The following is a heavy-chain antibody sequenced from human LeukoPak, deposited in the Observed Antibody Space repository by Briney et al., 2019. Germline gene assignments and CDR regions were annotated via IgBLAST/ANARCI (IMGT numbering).Heavy chain of an antibody. J-gene: IGHJ4*02. CDR1: GYTFTGYY. V-gene: IGHV1-2*06. D-gene: IGHD4-11*01. CDR3: ARSATVTSNTLEFDY. Sequence: ASVKVSCKASGYTFTGYYIHWVRQAPGQGLEWMGRINPNSGGTNYAQKFQGRVTMTRDTSISTAYMELSRLDSDDTAVYYCARSATVTSNTLEFDYWGQGTLVTVSS. CDR2: INPNSGGT.